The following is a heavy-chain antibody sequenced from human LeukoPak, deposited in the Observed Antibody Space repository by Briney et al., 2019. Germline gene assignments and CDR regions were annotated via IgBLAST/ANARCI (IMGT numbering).Heavy chain of an antibody. J-gene: IGHJ4*02. CDR1: GYTSTGYY. D-gene: IGHD6-13*01. V-gene: IGHV1-2*02. CDR3: AKDLQQLVPQTFDY. CDR2: INPNSGGT. Sequence: GASVKVSCKASGYTSTGYYMHWVRQAPGQGLEWMGWINPNSGGTNYAQKFQGRVTMTRDTSISTAYMELSRLRSDDTAVYYCAKDLQQLVPQTFDYWGQGTLVTVSS.